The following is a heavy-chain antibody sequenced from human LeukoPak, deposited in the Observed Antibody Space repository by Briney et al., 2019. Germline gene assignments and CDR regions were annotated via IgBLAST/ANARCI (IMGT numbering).Heavy chain of an antibody. Sequence: DSVKGRFTISRDNSKNTLYLQMNSLRAEDTAVYYCARAYSSSWYFNWFDPWGQGTLVTVSS. CDR3: ARAYSSSWYFNWFDP. D-gene: IGHD6-13*01. J-gene: IGHJ5*02. V-gene: IGHV3-53*01.